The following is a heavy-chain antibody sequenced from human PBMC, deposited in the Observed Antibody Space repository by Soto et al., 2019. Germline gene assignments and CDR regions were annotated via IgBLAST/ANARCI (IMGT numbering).Heavy chain of an antibody. CDR2: IIPILGIA. CDR1: GGTFSSYT. V-gene: IGHV1-69*02. Sequence: ASVKVSCKASGGTFSSYTISWVRQAPGQGLEWMGRIIPILGIANYAQKFQGRVTITADKSASTAYMELSSLKSEDTAVYYCARIWGYCSGGSCYINYYYGMDVWGQGTTVTVSS. CDR3: ARIWGYCSGGSCYINYYYGMDV. D-gene: IGHD2-15*01. J-gene: IGHJ6*02.